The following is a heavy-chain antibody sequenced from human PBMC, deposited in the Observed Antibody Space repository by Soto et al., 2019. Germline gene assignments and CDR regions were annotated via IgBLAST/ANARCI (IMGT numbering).Heavy chain of an antibody. CDR2: IIPIFGTA. J-gene: IGHJ6*02. Sequence: ASVKVSCKASGGTFSSYAISWVRQAPGQGLEWMGGIIPIFGTANYAQKFQGRVTITADKSTSTAYMELSSLRSEDTAVYYCARGGRSGAAAARYYYYGMDVWGQGTTVTVSS. CDR1: GGTFSSYA. CDR3: ARGGRSGAAAARYYYYGMDV. V-gene: IGHV1-69*06. D-gene: IGHD6-13*01.